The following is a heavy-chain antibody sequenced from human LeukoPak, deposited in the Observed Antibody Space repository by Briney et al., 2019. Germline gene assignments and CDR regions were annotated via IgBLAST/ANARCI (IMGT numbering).Heavy chain of an antibody. Sequence: GGSLRLSCAASGFTFSDYYMSWVRQAPGKGVEWGSYISSSGSTIYYADSVKGRFTISRDNAKNSLYLQMTSLRAEDTAVYYCARDGVAAAGGYWGQGTLVTVSS. D-gene: IGHD6-13*01. CDR1: GFTFSDYY. CDR3: ARDGVAAAGGY. V-gene: IGHV3-11*04. CDR2: ISSSGSTI. J-gene: IGHJ4*02.